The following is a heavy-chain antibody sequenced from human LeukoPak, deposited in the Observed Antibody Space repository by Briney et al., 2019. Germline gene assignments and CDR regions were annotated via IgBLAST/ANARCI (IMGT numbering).Heavy chain of an antibody. CDR2: IWYDGSNK. V-gene: IGHV3-33*01. Sequence: PGGSLRLSCAASGFTFSNYGIHWVRQAPGRGLEWVALIWYDGSNKYYADSVKGRFTISRDNSKNTLSLQMNSLRAEDTALYYCARAGLGAAADVWGQGTLVTVSS. J-gene: IGHJ4*02. CDR1: GFTFSNYG. CDR3: ARAGLGAAADV. D-gene: IGHD6-13*01.